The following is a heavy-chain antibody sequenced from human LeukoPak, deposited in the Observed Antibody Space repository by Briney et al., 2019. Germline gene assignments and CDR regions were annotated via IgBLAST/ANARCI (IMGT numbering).Heavy chain of an antibody. J-gene: IGHJ5*02. V-gene: IGHV3-66*01. CDR3: ARYQSGEWELVSGWWFDP. CDR2: IYSGGST. CDR1: GFTVSSNY. Sequence: GGSLRLSCAASGFTVSSNYMSWVRQAPGKGLEWVSVIYSGGSTYYADSVKGRFTISRDNSKNTLYLQMNSLRAEDTAVYYCARYQSGEWELVSGWWFDPWGQGTLVTVSS. D-gene: IGHD1-26*01.